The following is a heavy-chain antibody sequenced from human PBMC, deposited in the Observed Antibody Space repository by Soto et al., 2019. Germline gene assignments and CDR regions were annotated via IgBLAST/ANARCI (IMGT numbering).Heavy chain of an antibody. D-gene: IGHD3-10*01. V-gene: IGHV3-23*01. CDR2: ISGSGGGT. Sequence: PGGSLRLSCAASGFTFSSYAMSWVRQAPGKGLDWVSAISGSGGGTYYADSVKGRFTISRDNSKNTLYLQMNSLRADDTAVYYCAKEVRGSGSSSVDYWGQGPLVTVSS. CDR3: AKEVRGSGSSSVDY. J-gene: IGHJ4*02. CDR1: GFTFSSYA.